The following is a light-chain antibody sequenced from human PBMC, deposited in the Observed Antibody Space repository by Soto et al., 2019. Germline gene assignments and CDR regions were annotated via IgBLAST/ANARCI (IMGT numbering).Light chain of an antibody. CDR2: VGTGGIVG. CDR1: SGHSNYK. J-gene: IGLJ3*02. Sequence: QSVLTQPPSASASLGVSVTLTCTLSSGHSNYKVDWYQQRPGKGPRFVMRVGTGGIVGSKGDDIPDRFSVLGSGLNRYLTIKNIQEEDGSGYHCGADHGSGNNFVWVFGGGTKLTVL. V-gene: IGLV9-49*01. CDR3: GADHGSGNNFVWV.